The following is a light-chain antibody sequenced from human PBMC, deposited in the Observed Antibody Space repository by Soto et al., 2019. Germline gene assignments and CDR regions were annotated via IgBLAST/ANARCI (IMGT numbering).Light chain of an antibody. Sequence: EIVLTQSPGTLSLSPGYRATLSCRASQSVSSSYLAWYQQTPGQAPRLLIYGASSRATGIPDRFSGSGSGTDFTLTISRLEPEDFAVYYCQQCGSSPWTFGQGTKVEIK. J-gene: IGKJ1*01. CDR2: GAS. V-gene: IGKV3-20*01. CDR3: QQCGSSPWT. CDR1: QSVSSSY.